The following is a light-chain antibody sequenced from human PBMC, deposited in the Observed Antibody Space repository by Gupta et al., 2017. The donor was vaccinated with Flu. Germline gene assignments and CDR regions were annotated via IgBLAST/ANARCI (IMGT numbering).Light chain of an antibody. CDR3: MQATQFPYT. Sequence: DIVMTQTHLPSPVTLGPPAPIPFRSTQSLVHRDGITYLSWLHQKPGQTPRLLIYKISNRFSAGPDRFSGSGAGTDFTLKISRVEAEDVGVYYCMQATQFPYTFGQGTKLEIK. J-gene: IGKJ2*01. V-gene: IGKV2-24*01. CDR1: QSLVHRDGITY. CDR2: KIS.